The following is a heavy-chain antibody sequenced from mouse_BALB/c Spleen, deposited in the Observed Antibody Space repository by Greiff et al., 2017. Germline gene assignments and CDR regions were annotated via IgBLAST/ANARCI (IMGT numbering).Heavy chain of an antibody. J-gene: IGHJ2*01. CDR1: GYTFTSYW. V-gene: IGHV1S81*02. Sequence: QVQLKQPGAELVKPGASVKLSCKASGYTFTSYWMHWVKQRPGQGLEWIGEINPSNGRTNYNEKFKSKATLTVDKSSSTAYMQLSSLTSEDSAVYYCARAPYYGYGDFDYWGQGTTLTVSS. CDR2: INPSNGRT. CDR3: ARAPYYGYGDFDY. D-gene: IGHD1-2*01.